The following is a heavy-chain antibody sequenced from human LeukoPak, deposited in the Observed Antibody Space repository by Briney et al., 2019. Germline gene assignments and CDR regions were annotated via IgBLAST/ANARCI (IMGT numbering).Heavy chain of an antibody. CDR1: GYTFTGYY. D-gene: IGHD3-16*01. CDR3: ARDEYDYVWGSPINPFDY. J-gene: IGHJ4*02. CDR2: INPNSGGT. Sequence: GASVKVSCKASGYTFTGYYMHWVRQAPGQGLEWMGWINPNSGGTNYAQKFQGRVTMTRDTSISTAYMELSRLRSDDTAVYYCARDEYDYVWGSPINPFDYWGQGTLVTVSS. V-gene: IGHV1-2*02.